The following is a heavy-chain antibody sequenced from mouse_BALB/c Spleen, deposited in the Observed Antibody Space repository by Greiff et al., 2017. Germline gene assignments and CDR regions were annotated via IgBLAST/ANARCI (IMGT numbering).Heavy chain of an antibody. CDR3: ARKGYGYFDV. CDR1: GYTFTSYW. D-gene: IGHD3-1*01. J-gene: IGHJ1*01. V-gene: IGHV1-69*02. Sequence: QVQLQQPGAELVKPGAPVKLSCKASGYTFTSYWMNWVKQRPGRGLEWIGRIDPSDSETHYNQKFKDKATLTVDKSSSTAYIQLSSLTSEDSAVYYCARKGYGYFDVWGAGTTVTVSS. CDR2: IDPSDSET.